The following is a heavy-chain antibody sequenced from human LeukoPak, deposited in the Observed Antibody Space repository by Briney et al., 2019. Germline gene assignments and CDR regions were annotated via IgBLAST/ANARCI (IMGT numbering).Heavy chain of an antibody. V-gene: IGHV4-59*08. CDR2: IYYSEST. CDR1: GGSINSFY. Sequence: SGTLSLTCTVSGGSINSFYWSWIRHPPGKGLEWIGYIYYSESTSYNPSFKSRVTISIDTSKNQFSLRLSSVTAADTAVYYCARQTFGALYFDSWGQGTLVTVSS. D-gene: IGHD3-10*01. CDR3: ARQTFGALYFDS. J-gene: IGHJ4*02.